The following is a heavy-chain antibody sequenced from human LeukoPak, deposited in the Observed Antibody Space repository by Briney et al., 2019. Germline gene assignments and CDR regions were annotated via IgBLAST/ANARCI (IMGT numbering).Heavy chain of an antibody. Sequence: SETLSLTCTVSAGSISSSSYSWGWIRQPPGKGLEWIGSIYYSGSTYFNPSLKSRVTISVDTSKNQFSLKLSSVTAADTAVYYCARVKGAFDIWGQGTMVTVSS. CDR3: ARVKGAFDI. V-gene: IGHV4-39*07. J-gene: IGHJ3*02. CDR1: AGSISSSSYS. CDR2: IYYSGST.